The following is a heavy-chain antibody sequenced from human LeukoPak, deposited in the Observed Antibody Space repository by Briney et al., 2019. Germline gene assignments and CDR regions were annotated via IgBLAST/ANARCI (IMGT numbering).Heavy chain of an antibody. CDR2: IKQDGSEK. CDR1: GFTFSSYW. D-gene: IGHD2-2*01. CDR3: ASVYCSSTSCYVIDIAAAEYYFDY. J-gene: IGHJ4*02. Sequence: GGSLRLSCVASGFTFSSYWLSWVRQAPGKGPERVANIKQDGSEKYYVDSVKGRFTISRDNAKNSLYLQMNSLRAEDTAVYYCASVYCSSTSCYVIDIAAAEYYFDYWGQGTLVTVSS. V-gene: IGHV3-7*03.